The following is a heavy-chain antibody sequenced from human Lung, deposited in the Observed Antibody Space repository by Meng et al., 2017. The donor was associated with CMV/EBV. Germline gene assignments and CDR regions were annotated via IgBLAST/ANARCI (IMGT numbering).Heavy chain of an antibody. CDR3: AKETGPISGGYYYYGIDV. CDR1: GFTFSSYG. Sequence: SCAASGFTFSSYGMHWVRQAPGKGLEGVAFIRYDGKNEYYADSVKGRFSISRDDSKNTLYLQMNSLRPEDTAVYYCAKETGPISGGYYYYGIDVWGQGTTVTVSS. J-gene: IGHJ6*02. CDR2: IRYDGKNE. V-gene: IGHV3-30*02. D-gene: IGHD3-3*01.